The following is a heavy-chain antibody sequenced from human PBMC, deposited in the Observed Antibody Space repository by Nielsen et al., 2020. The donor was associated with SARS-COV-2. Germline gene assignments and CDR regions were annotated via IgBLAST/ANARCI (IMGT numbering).Heavy chain of an antibody. J-gene: IGHJ5*02. V-gene: IGHV4-39*01. CDR3: ARQVGSVGSGSDWFDP. CDR1: GGSISSSSYY. D-gene: IGHD3-10*01. CDR2: IYYSGST. Sequence: SETLSLTCTVSGGSISSSSYYWGWIRQPPGKGLEWIGSIYYSGSTYYNPSLKSRVTISVDTSKNQFSLKLSSVTAADTAVYYCARQVGSVGSGSDWFDPWGQGTLVTVSS.